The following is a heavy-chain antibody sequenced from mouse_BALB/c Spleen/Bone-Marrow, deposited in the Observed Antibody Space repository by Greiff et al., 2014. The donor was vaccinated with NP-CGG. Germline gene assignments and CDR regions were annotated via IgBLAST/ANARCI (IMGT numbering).Heavy chain of an antibody. CDR2: IYPGSGST. D-gene: IGHD2-3*01. V-gene: IGHV1-81*01. CDR3: AREGSDGYWYFDV. Sequence: QVQLQQSGPELVKPGASVKMSCKASGYTFTDYVISWVKQRTGQGLEWIGEIYPGSGSTYYNEKFKGKATLTADKSSNTAYMQLSSLTSEDSTVYFCAREGSDGYWYFDVWGAGTTVTVSS. J-gene: IGHJ1*01. CDR1: GYTFTDYV.